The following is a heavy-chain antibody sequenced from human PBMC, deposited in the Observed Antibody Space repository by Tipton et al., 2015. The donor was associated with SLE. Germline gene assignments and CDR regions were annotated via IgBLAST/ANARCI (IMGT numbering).Heavy chain of an antibody. CDR1: GGSISTFY. CDR3: ARAPGLDRDYYYYYYMDV. J-gene: IGHJ6*03. V-gene: IGHV4-59*12. Sequence: TLSLTCTVSGGSISTFYWSWIRQPPGKGLEWIGYIYYSGSSNYNPSLKSRVTISVDTSKNQFSLKLRSVTAADTAVYYCARAPGLDRDYYYYYYMDVWGKGTAVTVSS. CDR2: IYYSGSS. D-gene: IGHD3/OR15-3a*01.